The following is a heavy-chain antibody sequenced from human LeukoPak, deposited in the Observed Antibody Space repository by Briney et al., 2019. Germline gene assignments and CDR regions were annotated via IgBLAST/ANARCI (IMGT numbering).Heavy chain of an antibody. CDR3: AKDLYYGDYPKWFDP. CDR2: IWYDGSNK. D-gene: IGHD4-17*01. Sequence: PGGSLRLSCAASGFTFSSYGMHWVRQAPGKGLEWVAVIWYDGSNKYYADSVKGRFTISRDNSKNTLYLQVSSLRPEDTAVYYCAKDLYYGDYPKWFDPWGQGILVTVPS. J-gene: IGHJ5*02. CDR1: GFTFSSYG. V-gene: IGHV3-30*02.